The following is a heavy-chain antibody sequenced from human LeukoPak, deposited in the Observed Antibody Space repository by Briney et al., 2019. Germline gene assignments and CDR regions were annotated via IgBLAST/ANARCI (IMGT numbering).Heavy chain of an antibody. CDR1: GFTFSSSG. Sequence: GGSLRLSCAASGFTFSSSGIHWVRQAPGKGRVWVSRINSDGSSTSYADSVKGRFTISRDNAKTTLYLQMNSLRAEDTAVYYCARGVGYYYYMDVWGKGTTVTVSS. V-gene: IGHV3-74*01. J-gene: IGHJ6*03. D-gene: IGHD1-26*01. CDR2: INSDGSST. CDR3: ARGVGYYYYMDV.